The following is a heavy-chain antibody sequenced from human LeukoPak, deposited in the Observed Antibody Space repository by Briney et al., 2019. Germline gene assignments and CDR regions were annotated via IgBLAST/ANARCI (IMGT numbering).Heavy chain of an antibody. Sequence: SETLSLTCTVSGGSISSSDYYWGWIRQPPGKGLEWIGSIYYSGSTYCIPSLKSRVTISVDTSKHQFSLRLSSVTAADTAIYYCARQHYYYGMDVWGQGTLVTVSS. CDR2: IYYSGST. CDR1: GGSISSSDYY. V-gene: IGHV4-39*01. J-gene: IGHJ6*02. CDR3: ARQHYYYGMDV.